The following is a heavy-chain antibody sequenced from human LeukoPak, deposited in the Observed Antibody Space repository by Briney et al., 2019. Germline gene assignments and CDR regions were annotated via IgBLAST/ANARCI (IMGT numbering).Heavy chain of an antibody. J-gene: IGHJ6*03. V-gene: IGHV4-39*07. CDR2: IYYSGST. D-gene: IGHD6-19*01. CDR1: GGSISSSSYY. Sequence: SETLSLTCTVSGGSISSSSYYWGWIRQPPGKGLEWIGSIYYSGSTNCNPSLKSRVTISVDTSKNQFSLKLSSVSAADTAVYYSAREVGYSSGDYYYYMDVWGKGTTVTISS. CDR3: AREVGYSSGDYYYYMDV.